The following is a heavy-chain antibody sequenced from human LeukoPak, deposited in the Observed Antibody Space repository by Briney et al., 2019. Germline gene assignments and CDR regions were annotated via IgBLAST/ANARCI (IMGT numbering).Heavy chain of an antibody. CDR2: IRSKAYGGTT. Sequence: GGSLRLSCTASGFTFGDYAMSWFRQAPGKGLEWVGFIRSKAYGGTTEYAASVKGRFTISRDDSKSIAYLQMNSLKTEDTAVYYCTRGGFWSGYGMDAWGKGTTVTVSS. D-gene: IGHD3-3*01. J-gene: IGHJ6*04. CDR3: TRGGFWSGYGMDA. V-gene: IGHV3-49*03. CDR1: GFTFGDYA.